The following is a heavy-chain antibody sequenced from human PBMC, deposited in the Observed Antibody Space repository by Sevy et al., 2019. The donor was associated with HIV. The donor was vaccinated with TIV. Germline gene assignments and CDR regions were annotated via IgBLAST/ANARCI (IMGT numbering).Heavy chain of an antibody. CDR3: ARDHVKDGDLGDYYYFAMDV. D-gene: IGHD4-17*01. Sequence: GGSLRLSCAASGFTFSEYYMSWIRQAPGKGLEWLSYISGSDNTIYYADSVKGRFTISRDNAKNSLYLQMNSLRAEDTAVYYCARDHVKDGDLGDYYYFAMDVWGQGTSVTVSS. V-gene: IGHV3-11*01. CDR1: GFTFSEYY. J-gene: IGHJ6*02. CDR2: ISGSDNTI.